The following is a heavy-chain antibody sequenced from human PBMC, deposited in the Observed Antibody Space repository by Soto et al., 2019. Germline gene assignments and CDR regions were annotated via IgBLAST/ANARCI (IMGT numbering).Heavy chain of an antibody. CDR2: INPNSGGR. Sequence: ASVKVSCTASGYTFTGYYMHWVRQAPGQGLEWMGWINPNSGGRNYAQKFQGWVTMTRDTSISTAYMELSRLRSDDTAVYYCARDPSRGASFYYMDVWGKGTTVTVSS. CDR3: ARDPSRGASFYYMDV. J-gene: IGHJ6*03. CDR1: GYTFTGYY. V-gene: IGHV1-2*04.